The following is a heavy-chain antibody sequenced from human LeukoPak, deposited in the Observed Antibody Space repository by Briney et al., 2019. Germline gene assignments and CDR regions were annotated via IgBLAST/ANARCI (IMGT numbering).Heavy chain of an antibody. CDR2: INHSGST. CDR3: ARVTGYVIEDNFDY. CDR1: GGSFSGYY. Sequence: SETLSLTCAVYGGSFSGYYWSWIRQPPGKGLEWIGEINHSGSTNYNPSLKSRVTISVDTSKNQFSLKLRSVTAADTAVYYCARVTGYVIEDNFDYWGQGTLVTVSS. J-gene: IGHJ4*02. D-gene: IGHD2-15*01. V-gene: IGHV4-34*01.